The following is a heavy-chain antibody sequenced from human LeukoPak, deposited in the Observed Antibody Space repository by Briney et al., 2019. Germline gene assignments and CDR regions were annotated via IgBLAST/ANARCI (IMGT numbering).Heavy chain of an antibody. V-gene: IGHV1-69*05. D-gene: IGHD3-22*01. Sequence: SVKVSCKASGGTFSSYAISWVRQAPGQGLEWMGGIIPIFGTANYAQKFQGRVTITTDASTSTAYMELSSLRSEDTAVYYCARVIFGADSSGYSGGFDYWGQGTLVTVSS. CDR3: ARVIFGADSSGYSGGFDY. J-gene: IGHJ4*02. CDR1: GGTFSSYA. CDR2: IIPIFGTA.